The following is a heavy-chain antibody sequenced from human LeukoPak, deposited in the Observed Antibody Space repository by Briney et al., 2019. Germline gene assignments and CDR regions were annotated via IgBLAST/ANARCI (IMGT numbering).Heavy chain of an antibody. CDR3: ARVFYSGVDY. CDR1: GGSFSGYY. J-gene: IGHJ4*02. V-gene: IGHV4-34*01. Sequence: PSETLSLTCAVYGGSFSGYYWSWIRQSPGKGLEWIGEINHSGSTNYNPSLKSRVTISVDTSKNQFSLKLSSVTAADTAVYYCARVFYSGVDYWGQGTLVTVSS. CDR2: INHSGST. D-gene: IGHD1-26*01.